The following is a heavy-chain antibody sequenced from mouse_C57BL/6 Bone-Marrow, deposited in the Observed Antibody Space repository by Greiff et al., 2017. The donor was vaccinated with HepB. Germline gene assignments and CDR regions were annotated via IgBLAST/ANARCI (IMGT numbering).Heavy chain of an antibody. CDR2: IRLKSDNYAT. CDR3: TDLLRAMDY. D-gene: IGHD2-1*01. V-gene: IGHV6-3*01. Sequence: EVQLVESGGGLVQPGGSMKLSCVASGFTFSNYWMNWVRQSPEKGLEWVAQIRLKSDNYATHYAESVKGRFTISRDDSKSSVYLQMNNLRAEDTGIYYCTDLLRAMDYWGQGTSVTVSS. CDR1: GFTFSNYW. J-gene: IGHJ4*01.